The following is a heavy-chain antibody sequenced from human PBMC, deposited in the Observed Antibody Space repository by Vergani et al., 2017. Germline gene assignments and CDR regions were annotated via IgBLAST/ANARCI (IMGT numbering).Heavy chain of an antibody. V-gene: IGHV1-69*02. J-gene: IGHJ4*02. CDR1: GGTFSSYT. Sequence: QVQLVQSGAEVKKPGSSVKVSCKASGGTFSSYTISWVRQAPGQGLEWMGRIIPILGIANYAQKFQGRVTITADKSTSTAYMELSSLRSEDTAVYYCARGGINDYGGLWGFDYWGQGTLVTVSS. CDR2: IIPILGIA. D-gene: IGHD4-23*01. CDR3: ARGGINDYGGLWGFDY.